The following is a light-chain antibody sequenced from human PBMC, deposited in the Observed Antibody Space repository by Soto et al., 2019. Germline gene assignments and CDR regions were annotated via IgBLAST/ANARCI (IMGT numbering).Light chain of an antibody. Sequence: DIQMTQSPSSVSASVGDRVTITCRATQVISSWLAWYQQKPGKAPKLLIYATSNLQSGVPSRFSGSGSGTDFTLTITSLQPEDFATYYCRQANSFPYTFGQGTKLEIK. CDR2: ATS. V-gene: IGKV1-12*01. J-gene: IGKJ2*01. CDR3: RQANSFPYT. CDR1: QVISSW.